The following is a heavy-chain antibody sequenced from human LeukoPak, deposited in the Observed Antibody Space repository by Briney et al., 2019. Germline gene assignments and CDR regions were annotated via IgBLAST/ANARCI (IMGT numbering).Heavy chain of an antibody. V-gene: IGHV4-39*01. Sequence: SETLSLTCTVSGGSISSSSYYWGWIRQPPGKRLEWIGSIYYSGSTYYNPPLKIRVTISVDTSKNQFSLKLSSVTAADTAVYYCARHTWWDFYGSGSELRYFDLWGRGTLVTVSS. J-gene: IGHJ2*01. CDR2: IYYSGST. CDR1: GGSISSSSYY. CDR3: ARHTWWDFYGSGSELRYFDL. D-gene: IGHD3-10*01.